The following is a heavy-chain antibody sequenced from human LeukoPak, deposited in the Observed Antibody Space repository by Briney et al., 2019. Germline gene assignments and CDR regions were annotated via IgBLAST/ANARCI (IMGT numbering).Heavy chain of an antibody. Sequence: PGRSLTLSCAASGFTFSSFGMHWVRQAPGKGLEWVSSISSSSSYIYYADSVKGRFTISRDNAKNSLYLQMNSLRAEDTAVYYCARDSSGWLDYWGQGTLVTVSS. D-gene: IGHD6-19*01. CDR2: ISSSSSYI. CDR3: ARDSSGWLDY. V-gene: IGHV3-21*01. CDR1: GFTFSSFG. J-gene: IGHJ4*02.